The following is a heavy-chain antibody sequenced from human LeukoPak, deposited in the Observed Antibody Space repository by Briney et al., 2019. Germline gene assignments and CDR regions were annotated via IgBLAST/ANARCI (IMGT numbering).Heavy chain of an antibody. CDR3: ARGMVANSGGAIDY. CDR2: ITNSGTTV. CDR1: GFTFGLYE. J-gene: IGHJ4*02. V-gene: IGHV3-48*03. D-gene: IGHD6-25*01. Sequence: GGSLRLSCAASGFTFGLYEMNWVRQAPGKGLEWVSYITNSGTTVYYADSVKGRFTISRDYAKNSLYLQMNSLRAEDTAVYYCARGMVANSGGAIDYWGQGTLVTVSS.